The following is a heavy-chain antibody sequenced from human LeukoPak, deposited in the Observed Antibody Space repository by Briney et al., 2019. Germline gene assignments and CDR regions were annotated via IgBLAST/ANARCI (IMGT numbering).Heavy chain of an antibody. CDR2: ISGSGGST. CDR1: GFTFSNYG. J-gene: IGHJ4*02. Sequence: GGSLRLSCAASGFTFSNYGMSWVRQAPGKGLEWVSAISGSGGSTYYADSVKGRFTISRDNSKNTLYLQMNSLRAEDTAVYYCAKDQGYSGYDPLDYWGQGTLVTVSS. D-gene: IGHD5-12*01. V-gene: IGHV3-23*01. CDR3: AKDQGYSGYDPLDY.